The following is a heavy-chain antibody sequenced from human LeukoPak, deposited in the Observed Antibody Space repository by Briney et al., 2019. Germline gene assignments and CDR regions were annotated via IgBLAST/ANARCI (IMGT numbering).Heavy chain of an antibody. CDR2: ITQDGNKK. CDR1: GFTFSNYW. J-gene: IGHJ5*02. CDR3: ARASYASSSAP. D-gene: IGHD2-2*01. V-gene: IGHV3-7*05. Sequence: GGSLRLSWAASGFTFSNYWMSWARQAPAKGLHGVASITQDGNKKYYVDSVKGRFAISRDNANDSLYLQMNSLRAEDTAVYYCARASYASSSAPWGQGTLVTVSS.